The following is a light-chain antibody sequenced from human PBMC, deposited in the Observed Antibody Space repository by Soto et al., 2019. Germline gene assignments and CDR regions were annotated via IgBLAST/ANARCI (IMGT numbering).Light chain of an antibody. J-gene: IGKJ2*01. CDR1: QSVSSSY. CDR2: GAS. V-gene: IGKV3-20*01. CDR3: QQYGSSPPYT. Sequence: DIVLTQSPGTLSLSPGERATLSCRASQSVSSSYLAWYQQKPGQATRLLIYGASSRATGIPDRFSGSGSGTDFSLTISRLEPEDFAVSYCQQYGSSPPYTFGQGTKLEIK.